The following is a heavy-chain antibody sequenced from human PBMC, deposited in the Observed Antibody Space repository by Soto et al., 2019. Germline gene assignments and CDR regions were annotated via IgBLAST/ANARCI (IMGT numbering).Heavy chain of an antibody. CDR1: GFTFSSYA. V-gene: IGHV3-23*01. Sequence: EVQLLESGGGLVQPGESLRLSCAASGFTFSSYAMSWVRQAPGKGLEWVSVISGSDDSTYYADSVKGRFTISRDNSKNPLNLQMNSLRAADTAVYYCAKRSSSSTFDYWGQGTLVTVSS. CDR3: AKRSSSSTFDY. CDR2: ISGSDDST. J-gene: IGHJ4*02. D-gene: IGHD6-6*01.